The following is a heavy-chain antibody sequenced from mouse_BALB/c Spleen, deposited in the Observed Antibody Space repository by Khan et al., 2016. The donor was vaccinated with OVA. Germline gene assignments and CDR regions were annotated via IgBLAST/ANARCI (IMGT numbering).Heavy chain of an antibody. CDR1: GYTFINYW. V-gene: IGHV1-7*01. CDR2: INPSTGYT. D-gene: IGHD1-1*01. CDR3: ARRGLRWDFDY. J-gene: IGHJ2*01. Sequence: QVQLIQSGAELAKPGASVKMSCKASGYTFINYWLLWIKQRPGQGLEWIGYINPSTGYTEYNPNFKNKTTLTADISSSTAYLQLSSLTSEDSAVYYCARRGLRWDFDYWGQGTTLTVSA.